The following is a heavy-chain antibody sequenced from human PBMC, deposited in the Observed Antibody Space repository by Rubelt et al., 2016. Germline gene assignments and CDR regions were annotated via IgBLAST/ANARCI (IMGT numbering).Heavy chain of an antibody. CDR1: GYTFTSYG. V-gene: IGHV1-18*01. CDR2: ISAYNGNT. Sequence: KASGYTFTSYGISWVRQAPGQGLEWMGWISAYNGNTNYAQKLQGRVTMTTDTSTSTAYMELRSLRSDDTAVYYCARDTITMVRGDDYYYGMDVWGQGTTVTVSS. J-gene: IGHJ6*02. CDR3: ARDTITMVRGDDYYYGMDV. D-gene: IGHD3-10*01.